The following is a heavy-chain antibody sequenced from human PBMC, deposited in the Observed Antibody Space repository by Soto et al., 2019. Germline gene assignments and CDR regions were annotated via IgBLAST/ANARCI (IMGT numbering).Heavy chain of an antibody. D-gene: IGHD6-19*01. V-gene: IGHV5-51*01. CDR2: FYSGDSDT. CDR3: ARGSSGFYDY. J-gene: IGHJ4*02. CDR1: GYSFANYC. Sequence: GESLKISCKGSGYSFANYCIAWVRQMPGKGLEWMGIFYSGDSDTRYSPSFQGQVVISGDKSINTAYPQWTSLKASDTAMYYCARGSSGFYDYWGQGTLVTVSS.